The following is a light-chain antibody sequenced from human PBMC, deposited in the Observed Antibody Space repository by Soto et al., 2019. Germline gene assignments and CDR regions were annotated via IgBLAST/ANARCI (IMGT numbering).Light chain of an antibody. V-gene: IGLV2-8*01. Sequence: QSALTQPPSASGSPGQSVTISCTRTSSDVGGYNYVSWYQQHPGKAPKLMISEVSKRPSGVPDRFSGSKSGNTASLTVSGLQAEDEADYYCSSYAGSNYVFGTGTKLTVL. CDR1: SSDVGGYNY. J-gene: IGLJ1*01. CDR3: SSYAGSNYV. CDR2: EVS.